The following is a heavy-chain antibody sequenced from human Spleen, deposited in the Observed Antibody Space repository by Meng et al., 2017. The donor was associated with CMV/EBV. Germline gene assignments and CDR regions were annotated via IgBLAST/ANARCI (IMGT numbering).Heavy chain of an antibody. CDR2: INHRGYT. CDR3: ARGRGGLN. Sequence: TLSLTCAVYGGSFRNQSGRWIRQPPGKGLEWIGEINHRGYTNYNPSLKSRVTMSVDTSKNQFSLSLSSVTAADTAVYYCARGRGGLNWGQGTLVTVSS. CDR1: GGSFRNQS. J-gene: IGHJ4*02. D-gene: IGHD3-10*01. V-gene: IGHV4-34*01.